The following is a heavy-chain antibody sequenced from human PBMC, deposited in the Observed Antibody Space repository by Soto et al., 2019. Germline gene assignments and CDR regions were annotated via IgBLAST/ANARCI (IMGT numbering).Heavy chain of an antibody. D-gene: IGHD1-26*01. V-gene: IGHV3-23*01. CDR3: AKSHSGSYYAPLDY. CDR1: GYTFSSYS. Sequence: GGLMKVSCKPSGYTFSSYSLNWVRQAPGQGLEWMAWISTYSGDTYYADSVKGRFTISRDNSKNTLYLQMNSLRAEDTAVYYCAKSHSGSYYAPLDYWGQGTLVTVSS. CDR2: ISTYSGDT. J-gene: IGHJ4*02.